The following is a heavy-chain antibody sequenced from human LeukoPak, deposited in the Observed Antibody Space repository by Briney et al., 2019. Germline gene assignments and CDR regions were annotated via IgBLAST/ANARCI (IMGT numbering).Heavy chain of an antibody. CDR1: GFTFSNYA. CDR2: LYSNGGSS. V-gene: IGHV3-64D*08. Sequence: GGSLRLSCSASGFTFSNYAMHWVRQAPGKGLEFVSALYSNGGSSHYADSVKGRFTISRDNSKNTLYLQMTSLRVEDTAVYNCVKPWPYSSNWYAAYWGQGTLVTVSS. CDR3: VKPWPYSSNWYAAY. D-gene: IGHD6-13*01. J-gene: IGHJ4*02.